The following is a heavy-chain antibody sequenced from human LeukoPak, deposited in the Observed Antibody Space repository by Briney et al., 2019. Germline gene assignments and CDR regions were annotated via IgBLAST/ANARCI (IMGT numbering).Heavy chain of an antibody. D-gene: IGHD1-14*01. CDR2: IYSGGST. Sequence: GGSLRLSCAASGFTVSSNYMSWVRQAPGKWLEWVSVIYSGGSTYYADSVKGRFTISRDDSKNTLYLQMNSLRAEDTAVYYCAADNLGSYYYYGMDVWGQGTTVTVSS. V-gene: IGHV3-53*01. CDR3: AADNLGSYYYYGMDV. J-gene: IGHJ6*02. CDR1: GFTVSSNY.